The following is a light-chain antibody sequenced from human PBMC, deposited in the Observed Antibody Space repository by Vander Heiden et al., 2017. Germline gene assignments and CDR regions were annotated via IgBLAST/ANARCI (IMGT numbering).Light chain of an antibody. CDR3: QQYINWPPSRGT. CDR2: GAS. Sequence: EMVMTQSPATLSVSPGETATLSCRASQSVNSSLAWYQQRPDQAPRLLIYGASTRATGIPVRFSGSGSGTEFTLTISSLQSEDVALYYCQQYINWPPSRGTFGQGTKLEL. J-gene: IGKJ2*02. V-gene: IGKV3-15*01. CDR1: QSVNSS.